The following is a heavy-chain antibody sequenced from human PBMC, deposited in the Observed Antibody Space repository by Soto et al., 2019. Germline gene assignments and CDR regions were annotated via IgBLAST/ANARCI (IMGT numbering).Heavy chain of an antibody. D-gene: IGHD4-4*01. CDR3: AKGWSDYSNYEADY. CDR1: GFTFSSYA. Sequence: EVQLLESGGGLVQPGGSLRVSCAASGFTFSSYAMTWVRQAPGKGLEWVSAISGSGGSTYYADSVKGRFTISRDNSKNTLYLQRTGLRDDDTAVYYCAKGWSDYSNYEADYWGQGTLVTVSS. V-gene: IGHV3-23*01. J-gene: IGHJ4*02. CDR2: ISGSGGST.